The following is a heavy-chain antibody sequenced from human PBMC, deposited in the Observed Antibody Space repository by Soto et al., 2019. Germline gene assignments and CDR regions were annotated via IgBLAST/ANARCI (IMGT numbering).Heavy chain of an antibody. CDR2: IYYSGST. CDR1: GGSISSYY. V-gene: IGHV4-59*01. J-gene: IGHJ4*02. D-gene: IGHD1-26*01. Sequence: PSETLSLTCTVSGGSISSYYWSWIRQPPGKGLEWIGYIYYSGSTNYNPSLKSRVTISVDTSKNQYSLKLSSVTAADTAVYYCARAPGIVGATGIDYWGQGTLVTVSS. CDR3: ARAPGIVGATGIDY.